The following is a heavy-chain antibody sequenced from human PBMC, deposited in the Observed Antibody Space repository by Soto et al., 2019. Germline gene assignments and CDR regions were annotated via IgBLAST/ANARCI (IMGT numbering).Heavy chain of an antibody. V-gene: IGHV5-51*01. CDR1: GYSFTSYW. D-gene: IGHD4-17*01. CDR3: ARHRDDYGDYDYYYYGMDV. J-gene: IGHJ6*02. Sequence: LKISCEASGYSFTSYWIGWVRQMPGKGLEWMGIIHPGDSDTKYSPSFQRQVTISVDKSITTAYLQWSSLKAPDTAMYYCARHRDDYGDYDYYYYGMDVWGQGTTVTVSS. CDR2: IHPGDSDT.